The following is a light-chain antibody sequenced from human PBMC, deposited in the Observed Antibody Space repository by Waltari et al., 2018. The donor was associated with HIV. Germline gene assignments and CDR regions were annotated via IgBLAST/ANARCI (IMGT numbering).Light chain of an antibody. CDR1: SPDSRFSQY. CDR2: DIN. V-gene: IGLV2-14*03. Sequence: QSALTQPASVSGFPGQSINISCAVISPDSRFSQYVSWYQQHPDSVPILIIYDINSLPSGVAGRLAGTRSGTSASLTISGVQSGDEGYYYGASNRLDYTLIFGGGTKLTVL. J-gene: IGLJ2*01. CDR3: ASNRLDYTLI.